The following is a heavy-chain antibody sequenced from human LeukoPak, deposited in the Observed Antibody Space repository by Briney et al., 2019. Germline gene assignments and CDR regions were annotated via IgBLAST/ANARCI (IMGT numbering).Heavy chain of an antibody. CDR3: ARGLTMVRGVIRYYYYGMDV. D-gene: IGHD3-10*01. CDR1: GGPFSNYD. V-gene: IGHV4-34*01. J-gene: IGHJ6*02. Sequence: SETLSLTCAVSGGPFSNYDWSWIRQPPGKGLEWIGEINHSGSTNYNPSLKSRVTISVDTSKNQFSLKLSSVTAADTAVYYCARGLTMVRGVIRYYYYGMDVWGQGTTVTVSS. CDR2: INHSGST.